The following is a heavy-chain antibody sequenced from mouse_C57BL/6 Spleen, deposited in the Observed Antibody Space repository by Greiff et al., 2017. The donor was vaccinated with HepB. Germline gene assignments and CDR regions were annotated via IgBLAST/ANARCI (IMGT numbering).Heavy chain of an antibody. Sequence: QVHVKQSGAELVRPGASVTLSCKASGYTFTDYEMHWVKQTPVHGLEWIGAIDPETGGTAYNQKFKGKAILTADKSSSTAYMELRSLTSEDSAVYYCTTSSGGQFAYWGQGTLVTVSA. J-gene: IGHJ3*01. CDR3: TTSSGGQFAY. CDR1: GYTFTDYE. V-gene: IGHV1-15*01. D-gene: IGHD3-2*02. CDR2: IDPETGGT.